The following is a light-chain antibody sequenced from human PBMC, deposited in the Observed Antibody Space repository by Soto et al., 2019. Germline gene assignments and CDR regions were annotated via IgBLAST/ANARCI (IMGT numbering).Light chain of an antibody. CDR3: QQAYITPYT. CDR1: QGISTY. CDR2: TAS. J-gene: IGKJ2*01. V-gene: IGKV1-39*01. Sequence: DIQVTQSPVSLSASVGDRVTITCRTSQGISTYLNWYQPKAGDAPRLLISTASDLENGVPSRFSGSGSGADFTLTISSLRPEDFATYYCQQAYITPYTFGQGTKLEI.